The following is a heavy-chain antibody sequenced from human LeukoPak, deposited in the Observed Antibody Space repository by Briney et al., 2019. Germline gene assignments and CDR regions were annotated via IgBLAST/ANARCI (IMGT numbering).Heavy chain of an antibody. CDR3: ARSPVVPAALPDY. CDR1: GGSISSSNW. Sequence: SGTLSLTCAVSGGSISSSNWWSWVRQPPGKGLEWIGEIYHSGSTNYNPSLKSRVTISVDKSKNQFSLKLSSVTAADTAVYYCARSPVVPAALPDYWGQGTLVTVSS. CDR2: IYHSGST. J-gene: IGHJ4*02. D-gene: IGHD2-2*01. V-gene: IGHV4-4*02.